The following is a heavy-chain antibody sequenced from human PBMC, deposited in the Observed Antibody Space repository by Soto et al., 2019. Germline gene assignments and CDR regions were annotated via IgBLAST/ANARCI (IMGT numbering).Heavy chain of an antibody. CDR1: GFTFSDHY. Sequence: EVQLVESGGGLVQPGGSLRLSCAASGFTFSDHYMDWVRQAPGKGLEWVCRIRNRANSYTTEYAASVKGRFTITRDDSRNALYLQMNSLKTEDTAVYYCARGRATTGSRSFDYWGQGTLVSVSS. CDR2: IRNRANSYTT. V-gene: IGHV3-72*01. D-gene: IGHD6-13*01. J-gene: IGHJ4*02. CDR3: ARGRATTGSRSFDY.